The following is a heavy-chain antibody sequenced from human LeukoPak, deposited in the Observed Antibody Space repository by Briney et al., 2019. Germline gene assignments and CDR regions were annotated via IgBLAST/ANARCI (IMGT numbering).Heavy chain of an antibody. J-gene: IGHJ6*02. D-gene: IGHD2-2*01. CDR3: AREYCSSTSCLSWGYYYYGMDV. Sequence: GKSLRLSCAASGFTFSSYSMNWVRQAPGKGLEWVSYISSSSSTIYYADSVKGRFTISRDDAKNSLYLQMNSLRAEDTAVYYCAREYCSSTSCLSWGYYYYGMDVWGQGTTVTVSS. CDR1: GFTFSSYS. V-gene: IGHV3-48*04. CDR2: ISSSSSTI.